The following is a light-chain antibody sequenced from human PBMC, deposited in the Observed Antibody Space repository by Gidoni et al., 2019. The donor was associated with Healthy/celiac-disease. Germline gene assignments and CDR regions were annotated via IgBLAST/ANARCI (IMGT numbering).Light chain of an antibody. CDR1: QSVLSSSNNKNY. CDR2: WAS. Sequence: MTQSPDSLSVSLGERATINCKSSQSVLSSSNNKNYLAWYQQKPGQPPKLLIYWASTRESGVPYRFSGSGSGTDFTLTISSLQAEDVAVYYCQQYYSTPQTFGQGTKVEIK. J-gene: IGKJ1*01. CDR3: QQYYSTPQT. V-gene: IGKV4-1*01.